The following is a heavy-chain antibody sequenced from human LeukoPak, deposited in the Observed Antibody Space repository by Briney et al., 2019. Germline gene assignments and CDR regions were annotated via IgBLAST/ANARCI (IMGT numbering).Heavy chain of an antibody. CDR1: GFTFSSYS. CDR3: ARDHGGYSGYDLRTGFDY. J-gene: IGHJ4*02. V-gene: IGHV3-21*01. Sequence: GRSLRLSCAASGFTFSSYSMNWVRQAPGKGLEWVSSISSSSSYIYYADSVKGRFTISRDNAKNSLYLQMNSLRAEDTAVYYCARDHGGYSGYDLRTGFDYWGQGTLVTVSS. D-gene: IGHD5-12*01. CDR2: ISSSSSYI.